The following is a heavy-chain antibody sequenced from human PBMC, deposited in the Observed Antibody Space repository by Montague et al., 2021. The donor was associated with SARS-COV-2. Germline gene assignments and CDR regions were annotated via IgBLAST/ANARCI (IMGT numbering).Heavy chain of an antibody. CDR2: IYYSGST. CDR3: ARVQGITMVVVVIGAFDI. V-gene: IGHV4-31*03. D-gene: IGHD3-22*01. CDR1: GGSISSGGYY. Sequence: TLSLTCTVSGGSISSGGYYWSWIRQPPGKGLEWIGYIYYSGSTHYNPSLKSRVTISVDTSKNQFSLKLSSVTAADTAVYYCARVQGITMVVVVIGAFDIWGQGTMVTVSS. J-gene: IGHJ3*02.